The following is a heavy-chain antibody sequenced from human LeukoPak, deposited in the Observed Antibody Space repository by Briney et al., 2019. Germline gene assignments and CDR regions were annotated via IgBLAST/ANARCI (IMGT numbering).Heavy chain of an antibody. Sequence: GGSLRLFCAASRYTFCSYDMHCVRQAPDEGRGWGSIISYDGSNKYYADSVKGRFTISRDNSKNTLYLQMTSLRTEDTAVYYCAKDRHSASNVLGSWGQGTLVTVSS. CDR2: ISYDGSNK. CDR3: AKDRHSASNVLGS. D-gene: IGHD3-22*01. V-gene: IGHV3-30*18. CDR1: RYTFCSYD. J-gene: IGHJ5*02.